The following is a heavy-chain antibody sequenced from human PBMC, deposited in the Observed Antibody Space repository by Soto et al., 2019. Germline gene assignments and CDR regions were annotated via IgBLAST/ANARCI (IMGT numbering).Heavy chain of an antibody. J-gene: IGHJ3*02. D-gene: IGHD2-15*01. CDR1: GFTFSSYG. Sequence: QVQLVESGGGVVQPGRSLRLSCAASGFTFSSYGMHWVRQAPGKGLEWVAVISYDGSNKYYADSVKGRFTISRDNSKNPLYLQMNSLRDADTAVYYCAKIGYCSGGSSSHRDDAFDIWGQGTMVTVSS. V-gene: IGHV3-30*18. CDR2: ISYDGSNK. CDR3: AKIGYCSGGSSSHRDDAFDI.